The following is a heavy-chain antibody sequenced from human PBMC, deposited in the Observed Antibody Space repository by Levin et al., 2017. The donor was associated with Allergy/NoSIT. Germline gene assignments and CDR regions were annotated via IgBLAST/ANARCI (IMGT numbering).Heavy chain of an antibody. D-gene: IGHD4-17*01. CDR1: GFTFSSYA. CDR2: ISYDGSNK. V-gene: IGHV3-30-3*01. Sequence: GGSLRLSCAASGFTFSSYAMHWVRQAPGKGLEWVAVISYDGSNKYYADSVKGRFTISRDNSKNTLYLQMNSLRAEDTAVYYCARDTSIQHYGDYDWYFDLWGRGTLVTVSS. CDR3: ARDTSIQHYGDYDWYFDL. J-gene: IGHJ2*01.